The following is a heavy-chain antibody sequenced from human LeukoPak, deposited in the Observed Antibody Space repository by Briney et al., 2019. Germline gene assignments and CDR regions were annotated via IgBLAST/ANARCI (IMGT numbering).Heavy chain of an antibody. Sequence: SETLSLTCAVSGGSLSGYYWSWIRQPPGKGLEWIGEINHSGSTNYNPSLKSRVTISVDTSKNQFSLKLSSVTAADTAVYYCARHRRKYYYDSSGYYPMGYYYYYYMDVWGKGTTVTISS. D-gene: IGHD3-22*01. CDR2: INHSGST. CDR3: ARHRRKYYYDSSGYYPMGYYYYYYMDV. CDR1: GGSLSGYY. J-gene: IGHJ6*03. V-gene: IGHV4-34*01.